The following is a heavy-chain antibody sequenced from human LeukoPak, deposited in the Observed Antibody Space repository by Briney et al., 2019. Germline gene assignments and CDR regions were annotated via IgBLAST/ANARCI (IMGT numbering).Heavy chain of an antibody. J-gene: IGHJ4*02. CDR3: ANIGGSSSFDY. D-gene: IGHD1-26*01. Sequence: SETLSLTCTVSGASIASYFWSWIRQPAGKGLEYLGHIYTSGSTNYNPSVKSRLIMSRDTSRNRFSLRLTSVTAADTAVYYCANIGGSSSFDYWGQGTLVTVSS. CDR2: IYTSGST. CDR1: GASIASYF. V-gene: IGHV4-4*07.